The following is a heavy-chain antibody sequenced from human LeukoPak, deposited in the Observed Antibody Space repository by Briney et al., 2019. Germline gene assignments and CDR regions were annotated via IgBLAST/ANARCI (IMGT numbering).Heavy chain of an antibody. D-gene: IGHD3-10*01. Sequence: PGGSLRLSCAASGFTFTDYGLHWVHQAPGKGLEWVAVIWYDASKTFYADSVKGRFTISRDDAMNTLYLQMDNLSADDTAVYYCARESGGDYYMDVWGKGTTVIVSS. CDR3: ARESGGDYYMDV. CDR1: GFTFTDYG. J-gene: IGHJ6*03. V-gene: IGHV3-33*01. CDR2: IWYDASKT.